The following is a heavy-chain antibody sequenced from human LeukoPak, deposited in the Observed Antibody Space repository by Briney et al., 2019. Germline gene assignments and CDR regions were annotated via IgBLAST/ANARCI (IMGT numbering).Heavy chain of an antibody. CDR3: ARLGNWNYLYNWFDP. CDR2: ISAYNGNT. Sequence: ASVKVSCKASGYTFTSYGISWVRQAPGQGLEWMGWISAYNGNTNYAQKLQGRVTMTTDTSTSTAYMELRSLRSDDTAVYYCARLGNWNYLYNWFDPWGQGTLVTVSS. V-gene: IGHV1-18*01. CDR1: GYTFTSYG. J-gene: IGHJ5*02. D-gene: IGHD1-7*01.